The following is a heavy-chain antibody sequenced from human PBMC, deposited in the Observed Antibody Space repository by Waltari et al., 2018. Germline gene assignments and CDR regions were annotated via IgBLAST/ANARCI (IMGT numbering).Heavy chain of an antibody. Sequence: QVQLVQSGAEVKKPGASVKVSCKASGYTLTAYSVHWGRQAPGQGLEWMGRINPNSGGTIYAQKFQGRVTMTRDTSISTAYMELSRLRSDDTAVYYCASGLVANAFDIWGQGTMVTVSS. CDR3: ASGLVANAFDI. CDR2: INPNSGGT. J-gene: IGHJ3*02. CDR1: GYTLTAYS. V-gene: IGHV1-2*06. D-gene: IGHD5-12*01.